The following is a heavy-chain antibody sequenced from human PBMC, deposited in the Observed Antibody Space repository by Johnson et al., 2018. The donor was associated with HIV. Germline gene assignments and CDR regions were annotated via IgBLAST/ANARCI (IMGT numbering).Heavy chain of an antibody. CDR2: TRKKGNSYTT. CDR3: ASKSLGIRAFDI. CDR1: GFTFSDFY. D-gene: IGHD7-27*01. J-gene: IGHJ3*02. V-gene: IGHV3-72*01. Sequence: VLLVESGGGLVKPGGSLRLSCAVSGFTFSDFYMSWIRQAPGKGLEWVGRTRKKGNSYTTEYAASVKGRFTFSRDDAKNSLFLQMNSLKTEDSAVYYCASKSLGIRAFDIWGQGTMVTVSS.